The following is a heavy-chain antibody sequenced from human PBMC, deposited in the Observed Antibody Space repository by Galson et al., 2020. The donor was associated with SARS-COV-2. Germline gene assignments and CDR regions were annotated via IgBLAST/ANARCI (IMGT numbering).Heavy chain of an antibody. J-gene: IGHJ4*02. CDR2: IYHSGST. V-gene: IGHV4-30-2*01. Sequence: SETLSLTCAVSGGSISSGGYSWSWIRQPPGKGLEWIGYIYHSGSTYYNPSLKSRVTISVDRSKNQFSLKLSSVTAADTAVYYCARGAGWTTVTAFDYWGQGTLVTVSS. CDR1: GGSISSGGYS. D-gene: IGHD4-17*01. CDR3: ARGAGWTTVTAFDY.